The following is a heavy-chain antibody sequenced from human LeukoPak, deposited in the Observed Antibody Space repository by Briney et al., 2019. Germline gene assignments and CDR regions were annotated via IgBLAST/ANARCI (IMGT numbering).Heavy chain of an antibody. CDR2: ISGNNDNP. CDR1: GYTFTGYY. CDR3: ARDGTSTDDY. V-gene: IGHV1-18*04. Sequence: ASVKVSFKASGYTFTGYYIHWVRQAPGQGLEWMGWISGNNDNPNYGQKFQGRFAVTTDSSTTTAYMELRNLTFDDTAVYYCARDGTSTDDYWGQGTLVTVSS. D-gene: IGHD2-2*01. J-gene: IGHJ4*02.